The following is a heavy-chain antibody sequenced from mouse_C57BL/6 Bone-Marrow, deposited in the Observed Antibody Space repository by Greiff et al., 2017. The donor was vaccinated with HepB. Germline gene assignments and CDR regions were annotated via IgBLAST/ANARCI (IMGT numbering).Heavy chain of an antibody. V-gene: IGHV7-1*01. CDR1: GFTFSDFY. CDR3: ARDAPPHYGGYWYFDV. Sequence: EVKLMESGGGLVQSGRSLRLSCATSGFTFSDFYMEWVRQAPGKGLEWIAASRNKANDYTTEYSASVKGRFIVSRDTSQSILYLQMNALRAEDPAIYYCARDAPPHYGGYWYFDVWGTGTTVTVSS. CDR2: SRNKANDYTT. J-gene: IGHJ1*03. D-gene: IGHD1-1*01.